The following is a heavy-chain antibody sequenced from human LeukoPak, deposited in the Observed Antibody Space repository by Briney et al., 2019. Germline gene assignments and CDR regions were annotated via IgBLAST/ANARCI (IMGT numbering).Heavy chain of an antibody. CDR1: GGSISSYY. Sequence: PSETLSLTCTVSGGSISSYYWSWIRQSPGKGLEWIGYIYYSGSTNYNPSLKSRVTISVDTSKNQFSLKLSSVTAADTAVYYCARSVRFGRAFDYWGQGTLVTVSS. CDR2: IYYSGST. J-gene: IGHJ4*02. D-gene: IGHD3-10*01. V-gene: IGHV4-59*01. CDR3: ARSVRFGRAFDY.